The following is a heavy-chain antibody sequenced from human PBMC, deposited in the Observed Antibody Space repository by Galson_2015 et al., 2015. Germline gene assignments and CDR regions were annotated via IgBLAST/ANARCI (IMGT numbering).Heavy chain of an antibody. Sequence: ETLSLTCSVSGDSGTGRVYYWSWIRQSPGKGLEWLGHIYHNGNSHYNPSLNNRVSLSLERSQTQISLSLRYVTASDTAVYYCARGLETGTSFYTFYYGLDVWGLGTTVTVSS. D-gene: IGHD3-3*01. CDR2: IYHNGNS. CDR1: GDSGTGRVYY. V-gene: IGHV4-61*08. CDR3: ARGLETGTSFYTFYYGLDV. J-gene: IGHJ6*02.